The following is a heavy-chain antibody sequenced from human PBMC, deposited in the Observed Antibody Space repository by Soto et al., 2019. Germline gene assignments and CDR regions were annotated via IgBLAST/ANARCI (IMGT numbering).Heavy chain of an antibody. Sequence: SETLSLTCTVSVGSISSGGYYWSWIRQHPGKGLEWIGYIYYSGSTYYNPSLKSRLTISVDTSKNQFSLKLSSVTAADTAVYYCARHGGNSYFDNWGQGTLVTVSS. J-gene: IGHJ4*02. CDR3: ARHGGNSYFDN. D-gene: IGHD2-21*02. V-gene: IGHV4-31*03. CDR2: IYYSGST. CDR1: VGSISSGGYY.